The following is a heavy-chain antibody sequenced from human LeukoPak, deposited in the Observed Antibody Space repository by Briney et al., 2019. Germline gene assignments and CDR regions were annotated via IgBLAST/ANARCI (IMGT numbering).Heavy chain of an antibody. V-gene: IGHV4-59*01. Sequence: SETLSLTCTVSGGSISSYYWSWIRQPPGKGLEWIGDIYYSGSTNYNPSLKSRVTISVDTSKNQFSLKLSSVPAADTAVYYCARGGVGAPYYYYYYYMDVWGKGTTVTVSS. D-gene: IGHD1-26*01. CDR2: IYYSGST. J-gene: IGHJ6*03. CDR3: ARGGVGAPYYYYYYYMDV. CDR1: GGSISSYY.